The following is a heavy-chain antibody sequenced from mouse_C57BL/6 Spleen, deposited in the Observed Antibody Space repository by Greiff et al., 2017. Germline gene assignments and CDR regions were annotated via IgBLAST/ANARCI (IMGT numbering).Heavy chain of an antibody. CDR1: GYTFTSYG. J-gene: IGHJ1*03. Sequence: QVQLQQSGAELARPGASVKLSCKASGYTFTSYGISWVKQRTGQGLEWIGEIYPRSGNTYYNEKFKGKATLTADKSSSTAYMELRSLTSADSAVYFCARSWDWYFDVWGTGTTVTVSS. V-gene: IGHV1-81*01. CDR2: IYPRSGNT. CDR3: ARSWDWYFDV.